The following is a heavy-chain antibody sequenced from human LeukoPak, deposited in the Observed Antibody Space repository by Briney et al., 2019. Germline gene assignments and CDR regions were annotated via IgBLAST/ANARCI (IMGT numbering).Heavy chain of an antibody. D-gene: IGHD3-22*01. CDR2: ISSSSRYI. Sequence: PGGSLRLSCAASGFTFRSYSMNWVRQAPGKGLEWVSSISSSSRYIYYADSVKGRFTISRDNAKNSLYLQMNSLRAEDTAVYYCARVGYSVNWFDPWGQGTLVTVSS. CDR3: ARVGYSVNWFDP. V-gene: IGHV3-21*01. CDR1: GFTFRSYS. J-gene: IGHJ5*02.